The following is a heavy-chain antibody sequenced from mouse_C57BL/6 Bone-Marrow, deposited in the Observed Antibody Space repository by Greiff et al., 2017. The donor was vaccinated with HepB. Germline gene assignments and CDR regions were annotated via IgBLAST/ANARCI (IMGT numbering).Heavy chain of an antibody. V-gene: IGHV1-69*01. D-gene: IGHD2-4*01. Sequence: QVHVKQPGAELVMPGASVKLSCKASGYTFTSYWMHWVKQRPGQGLEWIGEIDPSDSYTNYNQKFKGKSTLTVDKSSSTAYMQLSSLTSEDSAVYYCAREDFYYDYDDYAMDYWGQGTSVTVSS. CDR3: AREDFYYDYDDYAMDY. CDR2: IDPSDSYT. J-gene: IGHJ4*01. CDR1: GYTFTSYW.